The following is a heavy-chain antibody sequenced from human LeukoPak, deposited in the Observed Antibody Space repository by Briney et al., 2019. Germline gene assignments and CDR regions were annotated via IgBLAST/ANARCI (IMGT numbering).Heavy chain of an antibody. CDR3: AMVRGYYYHGLDV. J-gene: IGHJ6*02. CDR2: INSDGSST. V-gene: IGHV3-74*01. CDR1: GFTFSSHW. Sequence: PGGSLRLSCAASGFTFSSHWMHWVRQAPGKGLVWVSRINSDGSSTSYADSVKGRFTISRDNAMNTLYLQMNSLRAEDTAVYYCAMVRGYYYHGLDVWGQGTTVTVSS. D-gene: IGHD3-10*01.